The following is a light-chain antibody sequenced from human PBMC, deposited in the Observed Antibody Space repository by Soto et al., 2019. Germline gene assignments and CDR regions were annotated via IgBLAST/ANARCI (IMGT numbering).Light chain of an antibody. V-gene: IGKV3-11*01. J-gene: IGKJ3*01. CDR2: DAS. Sequence: EIVLTQSPATLSLSPGERATLSCRASQSVSSYLAWYQQKPGQAPRLLIYDASNRASGIPARFSGSGSGTDFPLTISSLEPEAFAVYDCQQRSNWPGELTFGPGTKVDIK. CDR3: QQRSNWPGELT. CDR1: QSVSSY.